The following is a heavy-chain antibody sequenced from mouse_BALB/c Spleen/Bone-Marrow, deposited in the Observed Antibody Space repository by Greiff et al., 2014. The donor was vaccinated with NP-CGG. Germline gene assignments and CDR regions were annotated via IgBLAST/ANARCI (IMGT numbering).Heavy chain of an antibody. CDR2: IYPYNGVT. CDR1: GYTFTDYK. V-gene: IGHV1S29*02. CDR3: AGKAYSDYDYALDF. Sequence: EVKLMESGPELVKPGASVKISCKASGYTFTDYKMHWVKLRHGKSLEWIGYIYPYNGVTGYNQKFKSKATLTVDSSSSTAYMELRSLTSEDSAVYYCAGKAYSDYDYALDFWGQGTSVTVSS. D-gene: IGHD2-4*01. J-gene: IGHJ4*01.